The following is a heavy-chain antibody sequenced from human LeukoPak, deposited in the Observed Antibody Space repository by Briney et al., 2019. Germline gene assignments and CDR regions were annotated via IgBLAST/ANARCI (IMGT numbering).Heavy chain of an antibody. V-gene: IGHV3-30*18. CDR1: GLTFSTYG. D-gene: IGHD2-21*01. Sequence: GGSLRLSCAASGLTFSTYGMHWVRQAPGKGLEWVAVISYDGSNEYYADSVKGRFTISRDNSKNTLYLQMSSLRAEDTAVYYCAKEFNRGLPDYWGQGTLVTVPS. J-gene: IGHJ4*02. CDR3: AKEFNRGLPDY. CDR2: ISYDGSNE.